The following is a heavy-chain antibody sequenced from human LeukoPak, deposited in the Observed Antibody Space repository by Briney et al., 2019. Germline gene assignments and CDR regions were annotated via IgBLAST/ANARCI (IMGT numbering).Heavy chain of an antibody. CDR2: INHSGST. V-gene: IGHV4-34*01. D-gene: IGHD2-15*01. CDR1: GGSFSGYY. Sequence: PSETLSLTCAVYGGSFSGYYWRWIRQPPGQGLEWLAEINHSGSTNYNPSLKSRVTKSVDTSKNQFSLKLSSVTAADTAVYYCAAARRGCSGGSCYSDYYYYMDVWGKGTTVTVSS. J-gene: IGHJ6*03. CDR3: AAARRGCSGGSCYSDYYYYMDV.